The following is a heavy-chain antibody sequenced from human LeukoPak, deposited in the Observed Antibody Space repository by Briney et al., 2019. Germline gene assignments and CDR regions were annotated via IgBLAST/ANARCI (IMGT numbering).Heavy chain of an antibody. CDR3: TTKLNYVWGSYRRRPVDY. J-gene: IGHJ4*02. V-gene: IGHV3-15*01. Sequence: GGSLRLSCAASGFTFNNAWMNWVRQAPGKGLEWVGRIKRKTDGGTTDYAVPVKGRFTISRDDSKNTLYVQMNSLKTEDTAVYYCTTKLNYVWGSYRRRPVDYWGQGTLVTVSS. CDR2: IKRKTDGGTT. D-gene: IGHD3-16*02. CDR1: GFTFNNAW.